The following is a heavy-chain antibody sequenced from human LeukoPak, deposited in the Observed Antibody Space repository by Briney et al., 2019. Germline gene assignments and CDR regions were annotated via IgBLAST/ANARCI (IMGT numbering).Heavy chain of an antibody. D-gene: IGHD6-19*01. Sequence: GASVKVSCKASGGTFSSYAISWVRQAPGQGLEWMGWINPNSGGTNYAQKFQGWVTMTRDTSISTAYMELSRLRSDDTAVYYCARGIAVAGTDNWFDPWGQGTLVTVSS. CDR2: INPNSGGT. CDR1: GGTFSSYA. CDR3: ARGIAVAGTDNWFDP. J-gene: IGHJ5*02. V-gene: IGHV1-2*04.